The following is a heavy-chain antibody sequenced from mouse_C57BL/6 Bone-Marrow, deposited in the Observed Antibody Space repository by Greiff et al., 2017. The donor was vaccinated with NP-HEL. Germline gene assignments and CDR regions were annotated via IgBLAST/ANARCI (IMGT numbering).Heavy chain of an antibody. V-gene: IGHV1-5*01. Sequence: VQLQQSGAELARPGASVKMSCKTSGYTFTSYWMHWVKQRPGQGLEWIGAIYPGNSDTSYNQKFKGKAKLTAVTSASTAYMELSSLTNEDSAVYYCTRREGTTASFAYWGQGTLVTVSA. J-gene: IGHJ3*01. CDR1: GYTFTSYW. CDR3: TRREGTTASFAY. CDR2: IYPGNSDT. D-gene: IGHD1-1*01.